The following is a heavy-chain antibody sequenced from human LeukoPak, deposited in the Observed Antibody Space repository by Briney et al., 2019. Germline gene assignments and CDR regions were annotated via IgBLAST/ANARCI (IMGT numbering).Heavy chain of an antibody. V-gene: IGHV3-21*01. J-gene: IGHJ4*02. D-gene: IGHD6-13*01. Sequence: PGGSLRLSCEASGFTFSNFNMNWVRQAPGKGLEWLSSITSSSAYIHYADSVQGRFTVSRDNAGSTLFLQMNNLRTDDTAIYYCARRTAIATAGTLLYYFDYWGLGTVVTVSS. CDR2: ITSSSAYI. CDR3: ARRTAIATAGTLLYYFDY. CDR1: GFTFSNFN.